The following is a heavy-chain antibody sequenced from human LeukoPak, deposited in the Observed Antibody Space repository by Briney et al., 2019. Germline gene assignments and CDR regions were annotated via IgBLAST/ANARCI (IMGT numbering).Heavy chain of an antibody. V-gene: IGHV1-24*01. Sequence: ASVKVSCKVSGYTLTELSMHWVRQAPGKGLEWVGGFDPEDGETIYSQKFQGRVTMTEDTSTDTAYMELSSLRPEDTAFYYCATLFPLIDYWGQGTLVTVSS. CDR1: GYTLTELS. CDR3: ATLFPLIDY. J-gene: IGHJ4*02. CDR2: FDPEDGET.